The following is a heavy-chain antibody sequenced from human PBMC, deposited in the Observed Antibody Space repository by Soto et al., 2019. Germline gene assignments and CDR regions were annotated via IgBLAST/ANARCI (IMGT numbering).Heavy chain of an antibody. V-gene: IGHV4-59*01. D-gene: IGHD6-13*01. Sequence: SETLSLTCTVSGGSISPYYWSWILQPPWKGLEWIGYVYYSGNTNYNPSLESRVTISVDTSRNQFSLNLTSATAADTAVYYCARKGAAASYAHYYMDVWGRGTTVTVSS. CDR1: GGSISPYY. CDR2: VYYSGNT. J-gene: IGHJ6*03. CDR3: ARKGAAASYAHYYMDV.